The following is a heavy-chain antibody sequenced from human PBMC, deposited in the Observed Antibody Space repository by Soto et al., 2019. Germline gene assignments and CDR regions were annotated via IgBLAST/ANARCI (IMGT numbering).Heavy chain of an antibody. CDR2: ISASNVSA. CDR1: RETVYISG. J-gene: IGHJ6*02. D-gene: IGHD5-12*01. CDR3: ARDSNDYAERPTYYYYVMDV. V-gene: IGHV1-18*01. Sequence: GVSVEIGSASSRETVYISGVAGLLKTPGRGLEWMGWISASNVSATYAQKLQGRVTLTTDTSTNTAYMELRSLRSDDTAVYYCARDSNDYAERPTYYYYVMDVWGQGTPVTVSS.